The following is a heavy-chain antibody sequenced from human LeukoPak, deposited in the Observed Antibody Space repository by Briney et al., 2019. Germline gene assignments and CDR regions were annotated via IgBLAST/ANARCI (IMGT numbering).Heavy chain of an antibody. CDR2: IYHSGST. V-gene: IGHV4-4*02. D-gene: IGHD3-22*01. Sequence: SETLSLTCAVSVGSISSSNWWSWVRQPPGKGLEWIGEIYHSGSTNYNPSLKSRVTISVDKSKNQFSLKLSSVTAADTAVYYCARVGDENTMIVAMDVWGQGTTVTVSS. CDR1: VGSISSSNW. J-gene: IGHJ6*02. CDR3: ARVGDENTMIVAMDV.